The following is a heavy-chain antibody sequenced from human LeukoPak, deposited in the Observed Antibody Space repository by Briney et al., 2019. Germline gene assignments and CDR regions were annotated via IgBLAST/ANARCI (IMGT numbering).Heavy chain of an antibody. D-gene: IGHD2-2*01. CDR1: GGTFSSYA. Sequence: GASVKVSCKASGGTFSSYAISWVRQAPGQGLEWMGWINPNSGGTNYAQKFQGWVTMTRDTSISTAYIELSRLRSDDTAVYYCARSIIVVVPADDYGMDVWGKGTTVTVSS. J-gene: IGHJ6*04. V-gene: IGHV1-2*04. CDR3: ARSIIVVVPADDYGMDV. CDR2: INPNSGGT.